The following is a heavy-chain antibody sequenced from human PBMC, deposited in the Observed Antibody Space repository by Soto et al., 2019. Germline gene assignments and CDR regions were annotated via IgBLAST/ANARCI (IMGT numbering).Heavy chain of an antibody. Sequence: EVQLLESGGGLVQPGGSLRLSCAASGFTFSNYDMSWVRQAPGKGLEWVSAVSESGRSTYYADSVKGRFTISRDNSKNTLYLQMNSLTAEDTAVYFCAKDRRGVMDVWGQGTTVTVSS. V-gene: IGHV3-23*01. J-gene: IGHJ6*02. CDR2: VSESGRST. D-gene: IGHD3-10*01. CDR1: GFTFSNYD. CDR3: AKDRRGVMDV.